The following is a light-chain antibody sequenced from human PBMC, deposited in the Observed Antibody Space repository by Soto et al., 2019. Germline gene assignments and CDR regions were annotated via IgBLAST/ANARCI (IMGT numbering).Light chain of an antibody. Sequence: VLTQPASVSGSPGQSITISCTGTSSDVGGYNYVSWYQQHPGKAPKLMIYEVSNRPSGVSNRFSGSKSGNTASLTISGLQAEDEADYYCSSYTSSSPLYVFGTGTKVTVL. CDR1: SSDVGGYNY. CDR3: SSYTSSSPLYV. J-gene: IGLJ1*01. CDR2: EVS. V-gene: IGLV2-14*01.